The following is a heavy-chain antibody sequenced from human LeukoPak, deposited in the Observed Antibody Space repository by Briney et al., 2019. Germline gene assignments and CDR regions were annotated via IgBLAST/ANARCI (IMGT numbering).Heavy chain of an antibody. CDR3: ARDIEAAGLFLDY. J-gene: IGHJ4*02. D-gene: IGHD6-13*01. CDR2: TKYDGSEK. Sequence: GGSLRLSCAASGFTFSSYWMSWVRQAPGKGLEWVANTKYDGSEKYYVDCVKGRFTISRDNAKNSLFLQMNSLRAGDTAVYYCARDIEAAGLFLDYWGQGTLVTVSS. V-gene: IGHV3-7*01. CDR1: GFTFSSYW.